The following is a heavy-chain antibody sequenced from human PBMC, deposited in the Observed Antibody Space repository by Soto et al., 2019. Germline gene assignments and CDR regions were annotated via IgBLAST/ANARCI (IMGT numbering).Heavy chain of an antibody. CDR3: VSWVSAHFDS. J-gene: IGHJ4*01. D-gene: IGHD6-13*01. CDR2: ISSNGENT. Sequence: GGALRLAWAASRFTSGYHAMNWVRQAPGKGLEWVSTISSNGENTHYADSVKGRFIISSDNSSHTVALQMNSLRVEDTAVYYCVSWVSAHFDSWGQGTLVTVSA. V-gene: IGHV3-23*01. CDR1: RFTSGYHA.